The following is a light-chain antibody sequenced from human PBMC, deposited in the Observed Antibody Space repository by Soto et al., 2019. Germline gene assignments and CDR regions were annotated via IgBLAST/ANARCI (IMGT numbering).Light chain of an antibody. J-gene: IGKJ2*01. CDR3: QQYGSSPLYT. Sequence: EIVLTQSPGTLSLSPGERATLSCMASQSVSSSYLAWYQQKPGQAPRLLIYGASSRATGIPDRFSGSGSGTDFPLTISRLEPQDFAVYYCQQYGSSPLYTFGQGTKLEIK. CDR2: GAS. CDR1: QSVSSSY. V-gene: IGKV3-20*01.